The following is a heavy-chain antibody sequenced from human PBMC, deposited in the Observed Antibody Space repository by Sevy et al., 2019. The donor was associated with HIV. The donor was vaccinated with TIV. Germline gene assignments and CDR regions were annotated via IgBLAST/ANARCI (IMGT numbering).Heavy chain of an antibody. CDR3: ARVSFYQLPVYYYYGMDV. CDR1: GFTFSSYS. J-gene: IGHJ6*02. CDR2: ISSSSSYI. V-gene: IGHV3-21*01. Sequence: GGSLRLSCAASGFTFSSYSMNWVRQAPGKGLEWVSSISSSSSYIYYADSVKGRFTISRDKAKNSLYLQMNSLRAEDTAVYYCARVSFYQLPVYYYYGMDVWGQGTTVTVSS. D-gene: IGHD2-2*01.